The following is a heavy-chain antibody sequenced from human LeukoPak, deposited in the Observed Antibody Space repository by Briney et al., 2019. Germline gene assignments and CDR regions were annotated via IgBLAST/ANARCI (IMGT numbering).Heavy chain of an antibody. Sequence: GASVKVSCKASGYTFTSYDINWVRQAPGQGLEWMGGIIPIFGTANYAQKFQGRVTITADESTSTAYMELSSLRSEDTAVYYCARDCSGDGCPFDYWGQGTLVTVSS. J-gene: IGHJ4*02. D-gene: IGHD2-15*01. V-gene: IGHV1-69*13. CDR3: ARDCSGDGCPFDY. CDR2: IIPIFGTA. CDR1: GYTFTSYD.